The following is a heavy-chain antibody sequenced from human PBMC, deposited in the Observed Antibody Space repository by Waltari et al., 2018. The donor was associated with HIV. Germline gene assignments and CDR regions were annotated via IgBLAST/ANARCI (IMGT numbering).Heavy chain of an antibody. CDR3: ATAYVSGFDY. V-gene: IGHV3-33*01. D-gene: IGHD3-10*01. CDR2: IWYDGSKK. CDR1: GFNFSNYG. J-gene: IGHJ4*02. Sequence: QVHLVESGGGVVQPGRSLRLSWAASGFNFSNYGMSWVRQAPGKGLEWVAVIWYDGSKKYYADSVKGRFTISRDNSKNTLYLQMNSLRAEDTAVYYCATAYVSGFDYWGQGTLVTVSS.